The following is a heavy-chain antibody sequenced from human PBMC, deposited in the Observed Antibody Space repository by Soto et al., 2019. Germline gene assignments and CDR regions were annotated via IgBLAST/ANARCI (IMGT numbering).Heavy chain of an antibody. CDR1: GFTFSSYG. CDR3: AKTHPGSSSVLVSNY. V-gene: IGHV3-30*18. D-gene: IGHD6-6*01. CDR2: ISYDGSNK. J-gene: IGHJ4*02. Sequence: PGGSLRLSCAASGFTFSSYGMHWVRQAPGKGLEWVAVISYDGSNKYYADSVKGRFTISRDNSKNTLYLQMNSLRAEDTAVYYCAKTHPGSSSVLVSNYWGQGTLVTVSS.